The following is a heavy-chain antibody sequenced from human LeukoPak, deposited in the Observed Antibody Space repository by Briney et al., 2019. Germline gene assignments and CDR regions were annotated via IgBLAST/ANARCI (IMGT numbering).Heavy chain of an antibody. Sequence: GGSLRLSCAASGFTFSVSAIYWVRQASGKGLEYVGRIRNKANNYATAYAASLKGRFTISRDDSKNTAYPQMNSLETEDTAMYYCTYTSSSGVVYWGQGTLVTVSS. CDR1: GFTFSVSA. CDR2: IRNKANNYAT. CDR3: TYTSSSGVVY. J-gene: IGHJ4*02. D-gene: IGHD6-6*01. V-gene: IGHV3-73*01.